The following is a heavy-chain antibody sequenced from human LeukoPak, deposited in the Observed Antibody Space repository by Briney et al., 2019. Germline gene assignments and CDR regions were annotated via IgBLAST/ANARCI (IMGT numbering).Heavy chain of an antibody. Sequence: PGGSLRLSCAASGFTFSSYAMSWVRQAPGKGLEWVSSISTGARNTHYAASVMGRFSVSRDDSWNILYLQMNSLRVEDTAVYYCAKQLWDGDFWGQGAVVTVSS. D-gene: IGHD3-10*01. CDR3: AKQLWDGDF. J-gene: IGHJ4*02. CDR2: ISTGARNT. CDR1: GFTFSSYA. V-gene: IGHV3-23*01.